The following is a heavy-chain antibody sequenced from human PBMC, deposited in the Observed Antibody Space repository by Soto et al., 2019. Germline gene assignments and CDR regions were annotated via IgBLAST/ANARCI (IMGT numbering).Heavy chain of an antibody. J-gene: IGHJ5*02. V-gene: IGHV1-69*13. D-gene: IGHD4-4*01. CDR1: GGTFSSYA. Sequence: ASVKVSCKASGGTFSSYAISWVRQAPGQGLEWMGGIIPIFGTANYAQKFQGRVTITADESTSTAYMELSSLRSEDTAVYYCARRVLMTTVKYEGFDPWGQGTLVTVSS. CDR2: IIPIFGTA. CDR3: ARRVLMTTVKYEGFDP.